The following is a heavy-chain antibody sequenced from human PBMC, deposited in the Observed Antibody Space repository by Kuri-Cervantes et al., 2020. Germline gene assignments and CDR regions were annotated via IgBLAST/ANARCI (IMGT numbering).Heavy chain of an antibody. CDR2: ISASGGST. CDR3: ARVLFENYYDSSGYRFDP. J-gene: IGHJ5*02. V-gene: IGHV3-23*01. Sequence: GGSLRLSCAASGFTFSSYAMSWVRQAPGKGLEWVSAISASGGSTYYADSVKGRFTISRHNSKNTLYLQMNSLRAEGTAVYYCARVLFENYYDSSGYRFDPWGQGTLVTVSS. D-gene: IGHD3-22*01. CDR1: GFTFSSYA.